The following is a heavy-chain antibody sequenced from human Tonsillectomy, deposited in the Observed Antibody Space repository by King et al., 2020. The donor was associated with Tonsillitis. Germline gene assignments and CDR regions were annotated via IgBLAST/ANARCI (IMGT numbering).Heavy chain of an antibody. D-gene: IGHD4-17*01. CDR3: AKDRPSGDYFDF. Sequence: VQLVESGGGVVQPGRSLRLSCAASGFTFSSYGMHWVRQAPGKGLEWVAVIAYDGSNKYYADSVKGRFTISRDKSKNTLNLQMNSLRAEDTSVYCCAKDRPSGDYFDFWGQGTLVTVSS. V-gene: IGHV3-30*18. CDR1: GFTFSSYG. CDR2: IAYDGSNK. J-gene: IGHJ4*02.